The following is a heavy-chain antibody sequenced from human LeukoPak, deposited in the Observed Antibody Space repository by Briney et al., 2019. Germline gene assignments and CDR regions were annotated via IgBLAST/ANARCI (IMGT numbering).Heavy chain of an antibody. V-gene: IGHV3-48*03. Sequence: GGSLRLSCAASGFTFSSYEMNWVRQAPGKGLEWVSYISSSGSTIYYADSVKGRFTISRDNAKNSLYLQMNSLRAEDTAVYYCASNSGSYEFDYWGQGTLVTVSS. CDR3: ASNSGSYEFDY. CDR2: ISSSGSTI. J-gene: IGHJ4*02. CDR1: GFTFSSYE. D-gene: IGHD1-26*01.